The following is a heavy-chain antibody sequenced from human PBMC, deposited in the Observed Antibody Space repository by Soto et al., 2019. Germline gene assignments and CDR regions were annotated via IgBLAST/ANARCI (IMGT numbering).Heavy chain of an antibody. Sequence: QVQLQESGPGLVKPSETLSLTCTVSGGSISSYYWSWIRQPPGKGLEWIGYIYYSGSTNYNPSLKSRVTISVDTSKNQFSLKLSSVTAADTAVYYCARGARVGANHWGQGTLVTVSS. CDR1: GGSISSYY. CDR2: IYYSGST. D-gene: IGHD1-26*01. CDR3: ARGARVGANH. V-gene: IGHV4-59*01. J-gene: IGHJ5*02.